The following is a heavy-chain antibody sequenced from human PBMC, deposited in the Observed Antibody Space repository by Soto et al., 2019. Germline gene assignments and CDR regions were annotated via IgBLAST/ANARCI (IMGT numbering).Heavy chain of an antibody. CDR2: IIPIFGTA. Sequence: SVKVSCKASGGTFSSYAISWVRQAPGQGLEWMGGIIPIFGTANYAQKFQGRVTITAEESTSTAYMELSSLRSEDTAVYYCALDIVVVPAAMTWFAPWGQGTLVTVSS. CDR1: GGTFSSYA. D-gene: IGHD2-2*01. CDR3: ALDIVVVPAAMTWFAP. J-gene: IGHJ5*02. V-gene: IGHV1-69*01.